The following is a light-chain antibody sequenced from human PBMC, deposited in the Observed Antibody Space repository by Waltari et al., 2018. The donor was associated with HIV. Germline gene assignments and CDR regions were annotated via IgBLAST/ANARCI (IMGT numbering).Light chain of an antibody. J-gene: IGLJ2*01. CDR3: QAEVV. Sequence: SYELTQPPSVSVSPGQTDSITCSGDKLGDKYACWYQQKPGQSSVLVIYQDNKRPSGIPERFSGSNSGNTATLTISGTQAMDEADYYCQAEVVFGGGTKLTVL. CDR2: QDN. CDR1: KLGDKY. V-gene: IGLV3-1*01.